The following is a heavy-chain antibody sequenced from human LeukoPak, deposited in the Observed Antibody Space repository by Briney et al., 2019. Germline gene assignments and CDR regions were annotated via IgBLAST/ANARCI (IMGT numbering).Heavy chain of an antibody. J-gene: IGHJ4*02. V-gene: IGHV1-69*13. Sequence: ASVKVSCKASGGTFSSCAISWVRQAPVQGLEWMGGIIPIFGTANYAQKFQGRVTITADESTSTAYMELSSLRSEDTAVYYCARERFWSGYCFFDYWGQGTLVTVSS. D-gene: IGHD3-3*01. CDR1: GGTFSSCA. CDR2: IIPIFGTA. CDR3: ARERFWSGYCFFDY.